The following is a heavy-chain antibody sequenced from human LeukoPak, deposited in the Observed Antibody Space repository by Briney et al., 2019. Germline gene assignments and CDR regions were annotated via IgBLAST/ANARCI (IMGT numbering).Heavy chain of an antibody. D-gene: IGHD5-24*01. V-gene: IGHV4-34*01. Sequence: SETLSLTCAVYGGPFSGYYWSWIRKPPGKGLEGIGEINHSGSNNSNPSLNSRVTISVDTSKNQFSLKLSSVTAADTAVYYCARLFRGRGRWLQSADYWGQGTLVTVSS. CDR2: INHSGSN. CDR1: GGPFSGYY. J-gene: IGHJ4*02. CDR3: ARLFRGRGRWLQSADY.